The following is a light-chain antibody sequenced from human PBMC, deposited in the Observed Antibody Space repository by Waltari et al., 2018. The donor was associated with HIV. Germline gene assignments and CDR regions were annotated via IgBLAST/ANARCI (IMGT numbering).Light chain of an antibody. V-gene: IGKV3-11*01. CDR2: DAS. CDR1: QSVSIY. J-gene: IGKJ2*01. Sequence: DIVLTQSPAPQSLSPGERAPLSCRASQSVSIYLAWYQQKPCQPPRLLIYDASNRATAIPARFSGSGSGTDFTLTISSLEPEDFAVYYCQQRSRWPPAYTFGQGTKLEIK. CDR3: QQRSRWPPAYT.